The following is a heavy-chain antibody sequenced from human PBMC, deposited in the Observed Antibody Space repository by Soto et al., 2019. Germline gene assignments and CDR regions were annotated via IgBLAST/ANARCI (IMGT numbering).Heavy chain of an antibody. CDR2: INVYNGNT. D-gene: IGHD3-10*01. V-gene: IGHV1-18*01. Sequence: APVKVSCKASGYTFSNQGISWVRQAPGQGLEWMGWINVYNGNTKYAQKVQGRVTMTTDTSKNTAYMELKSLRSDDTAVYYFARGVGSGSYYNQYNWFDPWGQGTLVTVSS. CDR1: GYTFSNQG. CDR3: ARGVGSGSYYNQYNWFDP. J-gene: IGHJ5*02.